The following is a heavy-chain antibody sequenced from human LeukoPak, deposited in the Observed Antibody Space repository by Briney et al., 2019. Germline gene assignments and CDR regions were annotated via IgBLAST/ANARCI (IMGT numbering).Heavy chain of an antibody. CDR1: GFTLSSYA. CDR2: ISYDGSNK. CDR3: ARSVAGIYYYYGMDV. J-gene: IGHJ6*02. V-gene: IGHV3-30-3*01. Sequence: QPGSSLRLSCAASGFTLSSYAMHWVRQAPGKGLEWVAVISYDGSNKYYADSVKGRFTISRDNSKNTLYLQMNSLRAEDTAVYYCARSVAGIYYYYGMDVWGQGTTVTVSS. D-gene: IGHD6-19*01.